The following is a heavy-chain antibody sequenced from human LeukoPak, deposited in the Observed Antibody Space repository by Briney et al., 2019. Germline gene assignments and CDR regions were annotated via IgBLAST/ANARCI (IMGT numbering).Heavy chain of an antibody. Sequence: GGSLRLSCAASGFTFTSYAMSWVRQAPGKGLEWVSVLTGDGNTYYADSVKGRFTNSRDDSKNTLFLQMNSLRVEDTAVYYCAKVLLTYYYDSSDYSDFDSWGQGTLVTVTS. CDR1: GFTFTSYA. CDR2: LTGDGNT. J-gene: IGHJ4*02. CDR3: AKVLLTYYYDSSDYSDFDS. V-gene: IGHV3-23*01. D-gene: IGHD3-22*01.